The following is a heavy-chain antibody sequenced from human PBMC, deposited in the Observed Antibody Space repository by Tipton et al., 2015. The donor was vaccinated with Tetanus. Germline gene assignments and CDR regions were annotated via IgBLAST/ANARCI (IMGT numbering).Heavy chain of an antibody. D-gene: IGHD3-3*01. Sequence: SLRLSCAASGFIFSSYGIHWVRQAPGKGLEWVAVSWYDGTDKYYADSVKGRFTISRDNSKNTLYLQMNSLRAGGTALFFCAGGAGWSGWSFFSGDFDNWGQGTQVTVSS. CDR3: AGGAGWSGWSFFSGDFDN. CDR2: SWYDGTDK. CDR1: GFIFSSYG. J-gene: IGHJ4*02. V-gene: IGHV3-33*01.